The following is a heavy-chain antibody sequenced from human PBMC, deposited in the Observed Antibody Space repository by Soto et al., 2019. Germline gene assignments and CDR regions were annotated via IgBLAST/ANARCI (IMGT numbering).Heavy chain of an antibody. CDR2: IYYSGNT. J-gene: IGHJ5*02. CDR1: GGPISSSSYY. V-gene: IGHV4-39*01. CDR3: ASLTVLLHWFDP. Sequence: SETLSLTCTVSGGPISSSSYYWGWIRQPPGKGLEWIGSIYYSGNTYYNPSLKSRVTISVDTSKNQFSLKLSSVTAADTAVYYCASLTVLLHWFDPWGQGTLVTVSS. D-gene: IGHD3-10*01.